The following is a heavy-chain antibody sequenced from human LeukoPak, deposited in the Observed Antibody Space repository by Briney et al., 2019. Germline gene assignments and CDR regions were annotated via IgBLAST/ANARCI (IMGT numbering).Heavy chain of an antibody. Sequence: SETLSLTCTVSGGSISSSSYYWGWIRQPPGKGLEWIGSIYYSGSTYYNPSLKSRVTISVDTSKNQFSLKLSSVTAADTAVYYCAFEGATKSWFDYWGQGTLVTVSS. V-gene: IGHV4-39*01. J-gene: IGHJ4*02. D-gene: IGHD5-12*01. CDR1: GGSISSSSYY. CDR2: IYYSGST. CDR3: AFEGATKSWFDY.